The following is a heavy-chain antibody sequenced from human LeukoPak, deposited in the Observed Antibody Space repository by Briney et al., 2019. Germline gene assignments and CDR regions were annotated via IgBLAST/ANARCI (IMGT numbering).Heavy chain of an antibody. V-gene: IGHV3-23*01. CDR3: AKDQEVLVPAIWDY. J-gene: IGHJ4*02. CDR2: ISGSGGST. D-gene: IGHD2-2*01. Sequence: GGSLRLSCAASGFTFSSYAMSWVRQAPGKGLEWVSAISGSGGSTYYADSVKGRFTISRDNSKNTLYLQMNSLRAEDTALYYCAKDQEVLVPAIWDYWGQGTLVTVSS. CDR1: GFTFSSYA.